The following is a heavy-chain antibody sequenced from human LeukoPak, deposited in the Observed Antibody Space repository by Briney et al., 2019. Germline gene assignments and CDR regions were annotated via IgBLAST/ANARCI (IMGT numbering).Heavy chain of an antibody. CDR2: ISYDGSNK. V-gene: IGHV3-30-3*01. J-gene: IGHJ4*02. CDR1: GFTFSSYA. Sequence: PGGSLRLSCAASGFTFSSYAMHWVRQAPGKGLEWVAVISYDGSNKYYADSVKGRFTISRDNSKNTLYLQMNSLRAEDTAVYYCARDRLNSGLDYWGQGTLVTVSS. D-gene: IGHD2-21*01. CDR3: ARDRLNSGLDY.